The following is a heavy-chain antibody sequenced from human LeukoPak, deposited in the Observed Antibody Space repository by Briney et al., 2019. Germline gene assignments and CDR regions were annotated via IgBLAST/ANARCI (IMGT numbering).Heavy chain of an antibody. Sequence: PGGSLRLSCAASGFTFSRYSMDWVRQAPGKGLEWVSAISGSGGSTYYANSVKGRFTISRDNSKNTLYLQMNSLRAEDTAVYYCAKSPSGEPGFDYWGQGTLVTVSS. CDR3: AKSPSGEPGFDY. V-gene: IGHV3-23*01. J-gene: IGHJ4*02. CDR1: GFTFSRYS. CDR2: ISGSGGST. D-gene: IGHD4-17*01.